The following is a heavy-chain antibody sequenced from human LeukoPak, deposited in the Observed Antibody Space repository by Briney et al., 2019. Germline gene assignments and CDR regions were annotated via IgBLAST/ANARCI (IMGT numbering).Heavy chain of an antibody. CDR1: GYTFTSYG. Sequence: ASVKVSCNASGYTFTSYGISWVRQAPGQGLEWMGWMNPNSGNTGYAQKFQGRVTMTRNTSISTAYMELSSLRSEDTAVYYCARFSMVRGVIIDYYYGMDVWGQGTTVTVSS. CDR2: MNPNSGNT. V-gene: IGHV1-8*02. D-gene: IGHD3-10*01. CDR3: ARFSMVRGVIIDYYYGMDV. J-gene: IGHJ6*02.